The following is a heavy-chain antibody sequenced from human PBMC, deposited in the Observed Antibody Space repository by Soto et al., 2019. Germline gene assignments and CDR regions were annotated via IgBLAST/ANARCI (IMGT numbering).Heavy chain of an antibody. CDR3: ARIEMASIK. CDR2: IYYTGST. Sequence: SETLSLTCSVSGASIRSGGYYWSWLRQSPGKGLEWIGHIYYTGSTFYSPSLKSRLTISLDTSKNQFSLDPRSVTAADTAMYYCARIEMASIKWGRGTLVTVSS. J-gene: IGHJ4*02. V-gene: IGHV4-31*03. CDR1: GASIRSGGYY.